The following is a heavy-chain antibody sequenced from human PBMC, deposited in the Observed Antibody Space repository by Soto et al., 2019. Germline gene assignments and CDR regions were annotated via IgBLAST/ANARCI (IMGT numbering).Heavy chain of an antibody. CDR3: ARIEMASIK. CDR2: IYYTGST. Sequence: SETLSLTCSVSGASIRSGGYYWSWLRQSPGKGLEWIGHIYYTGSTFYSPSLKSRLTISLDTSKNQFSLDPRSVTAADTAMYYCARIEMASIKWGRGTLVTVSS. J-gene: IGHJ4*02. V-gene: IGHV4-31*03. CDR1: GASIRSGGYY.